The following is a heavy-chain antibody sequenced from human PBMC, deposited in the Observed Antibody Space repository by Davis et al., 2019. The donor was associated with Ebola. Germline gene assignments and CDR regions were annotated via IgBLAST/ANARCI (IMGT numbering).Heavy chain of an antibody. CDR3: ARERSYGYSGYYYGMDV. J-gene: IGHJ6*02. Sequence: PGGSLRLSCAASGFTFSGSAMHWVRQATGKGLEWVSAIGTAGDTYYPGSVKGRFTISRENAKNSLYLQMNSLRAGDTAVYYCARERSYGYSGYYYGMDVWGQGTTVTVSS. V-gene: IGHV3-13*01. CDR1: GFTFSGSA. CDR2: IGTAGDT. D-gene: IGHD5-18*01.